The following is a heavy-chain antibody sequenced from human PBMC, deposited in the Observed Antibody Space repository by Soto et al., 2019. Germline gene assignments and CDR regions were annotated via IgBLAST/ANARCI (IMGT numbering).Heavy chain of an antibody. CDR3: ARVRGGGDCTNGVCPFDY. V-gene: IGHV3-33*01. D-gene: IGHD2-8*01. J-gene: IGHJ4*02. CDR2: IWYDGSNK. CDR1: GFTFSSYG. Sequence: QVQLVESGGGVVQPGRSLRLSCAASGFTFSSYGMHWVRQAPGKGLEWVAVIWYDGSNKYYADSVKGRFTISRDNSKNTLYLQMNSLRAEDTAVYYCARVRGGGDCTNGVCPFDYWGQGTLVTVSS.